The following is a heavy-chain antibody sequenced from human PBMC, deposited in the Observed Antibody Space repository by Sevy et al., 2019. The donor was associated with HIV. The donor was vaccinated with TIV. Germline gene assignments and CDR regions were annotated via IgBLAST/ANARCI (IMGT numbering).Heavy chain of an antibody. CDR1: GFGFNIYT. CDR3: AGDLLAVTGTVYFDL. V-gene: IGHV3-21*01. J-gene: IGHJ4*02. D-gene: IGHD6-19*01. Sequence: GGSLRLSCAASGFGFNIYTMHWVRQAPGKGLEWVASISSVGTFRYYADSVTGRFTISRDDARGSLYVQMNSLRAEDTAIYYCAGDLLAVTGTVYFDLWGQGALVTVSS. CDR2: ISSVGTFR.